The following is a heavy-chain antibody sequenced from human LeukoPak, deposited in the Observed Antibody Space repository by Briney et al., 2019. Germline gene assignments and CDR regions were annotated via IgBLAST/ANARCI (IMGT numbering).Heavy chain of an antibody. CDR1: GFTFSSYA. CDR2: ISGSGGST. Sequence: GGSLRLSCAASGFTFSSYAMSWVRQAPGKGLEWVSAISGSGGSTHYADSVKGRFTISRDNSKNTLYLQMNSLRAEDTAVYYCAKAARRIVVVIKPYYFDYWGQGTLVTVSS. CDR3: AKAARRIVVVIKPYYFDY. J-gene: IGHJ4*02. V-gene: IGHV3-23*01. D-gene: IGHD3-22*01.